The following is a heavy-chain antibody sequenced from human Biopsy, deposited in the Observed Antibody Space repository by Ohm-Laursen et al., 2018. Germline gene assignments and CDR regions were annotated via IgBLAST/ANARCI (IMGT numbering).Heavy chain of an antibody. D-gene: IGHD6-13*01. CDR2: VVWDDYK. CDR1: GFSLSARGMC. V-gene: IGHV2-70*11. Sequence: PTQTLTLTCSFSGFSLSARGMCVSWIRQAPGKALEWLARVVWDDYKDHSASFQTKLSISKDASNDQVVLTVNNVDPADTATYYCARTPILIVSAGLVYRHRRHLQGMDVWGQGIAVTVS. CDR3: ARTPILIVSAGLVYRHRRHLQGMDV. J-gene: IGHJ6*02.